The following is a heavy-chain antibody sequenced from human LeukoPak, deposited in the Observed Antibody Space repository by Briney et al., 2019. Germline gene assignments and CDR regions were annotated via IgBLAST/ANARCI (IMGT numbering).Heavy chain of an antibody. CDR1: GGTFSSYA. D-gene: IGHD3-22*01. CDR3: ARGIAADDSRGYYYE. V-gene: IGHV1-69*13. J-gene: IGHJ4*02. CDR2: IIPIFGTA. Sequence: GASVEVSCKASGGTFSSYAISWVRQAPGQGLEWTGGIIPIFGTANYAQKFQGRVTITADESTSTAYMELSSLRSEDTAVYYCARGIAADDSRGYYYEWGQGTLVTVSS.